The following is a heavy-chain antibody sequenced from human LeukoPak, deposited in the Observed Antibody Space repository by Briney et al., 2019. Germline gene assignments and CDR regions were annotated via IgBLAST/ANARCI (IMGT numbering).Heavy chain of an antibody. CDR3: ARRRGTGLYYFDY. CDR1: GDSISTKNYY. J-gene: IGHJ4*02. D-gene: IGHD6-19*01. V-gene: IGHV4-39*01. Sequence: SETLSLTCTVSGDSISTKNYYWTWIRQPPGKGLEWIGTIYYSGTTYYNPSLKSRATISVDTSRNQFSLRLSSVTAADTAVYYCARRRGTGLYYFDYWGQGALVTVSS. CDR2: IYYSGTT.